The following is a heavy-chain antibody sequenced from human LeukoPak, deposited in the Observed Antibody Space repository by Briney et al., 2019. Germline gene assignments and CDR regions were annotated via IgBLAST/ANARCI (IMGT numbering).Heavy chain of an antibody. CDR1: GRSLSGHY. Sequence: LETLSLTCTVSGRSLSGHYWSWIRQPPGKRLEWIGYVSYTGRTKYNPSLQSRVTISIDTSKSQFSLKLTSVTSADTPVYSWAILLDNDISGDPDTFDVWGQGTTVIVSS. D-gene: IGHD3-22*01. CDR2: VSYTGRT. J-gene: IGHJ3*01. CDR3: AILLDNDISGDPDTFDV. V-gene: IGHV4-59*11.